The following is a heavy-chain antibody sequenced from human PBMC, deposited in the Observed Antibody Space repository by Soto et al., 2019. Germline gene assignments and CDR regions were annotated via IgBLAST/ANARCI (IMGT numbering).Heavy chain of an antibody. J-gene: IGHJ6*02. CDR3: AKTRGAMIYAISVYGMDV. Sequence: EVQLLESGGGFIHPGGSLRLSCAASGFSFSSFAMNWVRQAPGKGLEWVSISSGSADSTFYADSVKGQFTISRDNSKSTLYLQINSLRTEDTAVYYCAKTRGAMIYAISVYGMDVWGQGTTVTVSS. CDR1: GFSFSSFA. CDR2: SSGSADST. D-gene: IGHD2-8*01. V-gene: IGHV3-23*01.